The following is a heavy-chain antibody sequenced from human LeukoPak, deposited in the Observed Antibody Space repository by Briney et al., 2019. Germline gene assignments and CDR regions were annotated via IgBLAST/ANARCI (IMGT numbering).Heavy chain of an antibody. CDR1: GGSISSSSYY. J-gene: IGHJ5*02. V-gene: IGHV4-39*01. Sequence: SETLSLTCTVSGGSISSSSYYWGWIRQPPGKGLEWIGSIYYSGCTYYNPSLKSRVTISVDTSKNQFSLKLSSVTAADTAVYYCARVGRLTRTWFDPWGQGTLVTVSS. CDR3: ARVGRLTRTWFDP. D-gene: IGHD3/OR15-3a*01. CDR2: IYYSGCT.